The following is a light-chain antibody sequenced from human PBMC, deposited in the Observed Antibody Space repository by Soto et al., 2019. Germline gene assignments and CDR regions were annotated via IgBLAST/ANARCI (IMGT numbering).Light chain of an antibody. J-gene: IGLJ1*01. CDR3: SSYTSSSTPYV. CDR2: DVT. CDR1: SSDVGGYNY. Sequence: LTQPASVSGSPGQSITISCTGTSSDVGGYNYVSWYQQHPVKAPKLMIYDVTNRPSGVSDRFSGSKSGNTASLTISGLQAEDEADYYCSSYTSSSTPYVFGTGTRSPS. V-gene: IGLV2-14*01.